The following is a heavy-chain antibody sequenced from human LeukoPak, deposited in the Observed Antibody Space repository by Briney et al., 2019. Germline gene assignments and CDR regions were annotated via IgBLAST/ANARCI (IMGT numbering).Heavy chain of an antibody. CDR2: ISASNGNT. CDR3: ARSYGGGAPNDY. J-gene: IGHJ4*02. D-gene: IGHD4-23*01. V-gene: IGHV1-18*01. CDR1: GYTFTSYD. Sequence: ASVKVXCKASGYTFTSYDISWVRQAPGQGLEWMGWISASNGNTNYAQKLQGRVTMTTDTSTSTAYMELRSLRSDDTAVYYCARSYGGGAPNDYWGQGTLVTVSS.